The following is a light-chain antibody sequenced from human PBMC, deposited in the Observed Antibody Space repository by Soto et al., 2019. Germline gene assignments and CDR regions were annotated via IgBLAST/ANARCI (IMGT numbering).Light chain of an antibody. V-gene: IGKV3-15*01. CDR3: KQYNNWPMYS. Sequence: EIVMTQSPATLSVSPGERATLSCSASQSVSSKLAWYQPKPGQAPRLLIYGASTRATGIQARFSGSGSGTEFTLTTSSLLYEDFAVYYCKQYNNWPMYSFGERTKLEIK. CDR1: QSVSSK. CDR2: GAS. J-gene: IGKJ2*01.